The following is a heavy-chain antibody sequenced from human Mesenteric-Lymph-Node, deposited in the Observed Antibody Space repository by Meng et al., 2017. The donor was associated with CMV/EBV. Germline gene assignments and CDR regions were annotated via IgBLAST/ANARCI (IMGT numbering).Heavy chain of an antibody. J-gene: IGHJ4*02. Sequence: GGSLRLSCAASGFTFSSYSMNWVRQAPGKGLEWVSSISSSSSSYIYYADSVKGRFTISRDNAKHSLYLQMNSLRAEDTAVYYCASTPGATSIVKYGDYNDYWGQGTLVTVSS. CDR3: ASTPGATSIVKYGDYNDY. CDR2: ISSSSSSYI. D-gene: IGHD4-17*01. CDR1: GFTFSSYS. V-gene: IGHV3-21*01.